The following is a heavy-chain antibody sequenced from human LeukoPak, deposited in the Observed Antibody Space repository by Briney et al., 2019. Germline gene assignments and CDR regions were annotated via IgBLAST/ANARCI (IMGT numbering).Heavy chain of an antibody. Sequence: SVKVACKASGGTFSSYAISWVRHAPGQGLEWMGRIIPILGIANYAQKFQGRVTITADKSTSTAYTELSSLRSEDTAVYYCARDLVATGGVGPWGQGTLVTVSS. CDR2: IIPILGIA. CDR1: GGTFSSYA. D-gene: IGHD5-12*01. V-gene: IGHV1-69*04. CDR3: ARDLVATGGVGP. J-gene: IGHJ5*02.